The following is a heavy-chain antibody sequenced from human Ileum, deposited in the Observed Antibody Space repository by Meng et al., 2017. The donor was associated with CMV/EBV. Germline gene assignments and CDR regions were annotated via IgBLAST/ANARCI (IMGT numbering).Heavy chain of an antibody. J-gene: IGHJ4*02. CDR2: TYYRSKWYH. D-gene: IGHD6-19*01. CDR1: SSNSAA. CDR3: ARATSYTPGWSRGYLDY. Sequence: SSNSAAWNWIRQSPSRGLEWLGRTYYRSKWYHDSEPSVQSRITINADTSKNQFSLHLNSVTPEDTAVYYCARATSYTPGWSRGYLDYWGQGTLVTVSS. V-gene: IGHV6-1*01.